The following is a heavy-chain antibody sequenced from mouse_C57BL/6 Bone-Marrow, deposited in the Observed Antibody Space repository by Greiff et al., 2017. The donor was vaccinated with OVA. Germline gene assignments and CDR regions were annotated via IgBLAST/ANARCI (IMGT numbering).Heavy chain of an antibody. D-gene: IGHD2-1*01. CDR1: GYSITSGYY. CDR3: ARDDGNYWYLDV. Sequence: EVKLQESGPGLVKPSQSLSLTCSVTGYSITSGYYWNWIRQFPGNKLEWMGYISYDGSNNYNPSLKNRISITRDTSKNQFFLKLNSVTTEDTATFYCARDDGNYWYLDVWGTGTTVTLSS. V-gene: IGHV3-6*01. CDR2: ISYDGSN. J-gene: IGHJ1*03.